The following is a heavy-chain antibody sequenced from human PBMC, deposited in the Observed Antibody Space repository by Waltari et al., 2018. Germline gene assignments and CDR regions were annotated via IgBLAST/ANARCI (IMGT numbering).Heavy chain of an antibody. J-gene: IGHJ4*02. CDR3: ATDVPELPYYDSSGYYLFGY. Sequence: QVQLVQSGAEVKKPGASVKVSCKVSGYTLTELSMHWVRQAPGKGLEWMGGFDPEDGETIYAQKFQGRVTMTEDTATDTAYMELSSLRSEDTAVYYCATDVPELPYYDSSGYYLFGYWGQGTLVTVSS. CDR1: GYTLTELS. V-gene: IGHV1-24*01. D-gene: IGHD3-22*01. CDR2: FDPEDGET.